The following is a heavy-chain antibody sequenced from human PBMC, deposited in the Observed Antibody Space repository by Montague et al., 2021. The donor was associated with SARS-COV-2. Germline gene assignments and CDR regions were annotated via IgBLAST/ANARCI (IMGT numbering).Heavy chain of an antibody. CDR2: ISYNGGST. V-gene: IGHV3-64*01. J-gene: IGHJ6*02. D-gene: IGHD7-27*01. CDR3: ARGGDWGRYYYYYGMDV. Sequence: SLRLSFAASGFSFSSNAMHWVRQAPGKGLEYVSGISYNGGSTYYANSVKGRFTISRDNSKNTLYLQMGSLRAEDMAVYYCARGGDWGRYYYYYGMDVWGQGTTVTVSS. CDR1: GFSFSSNA.